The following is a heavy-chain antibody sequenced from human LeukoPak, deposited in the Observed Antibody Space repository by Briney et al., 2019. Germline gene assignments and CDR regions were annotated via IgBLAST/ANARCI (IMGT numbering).Heavy chain of an antibody. J-gene: IGHJ4*02. D-gene: IGHD2-21*02. CDR1: GFTFGVYG. CDR2: FRSKAYGGIT. Sequence: GGSLRLSCTPSGFTFGVYGMSWFRQAPGKGLEGVGFFRSKAYGGITGYAASVKGRFSISRDDSKSIAYLQMNSLKTEDTAVYYCSRSRRVFGGGACYSFDYWGQGTLVTVSS. CDR3: SRSRRVFGGGACYSFDY. V-gene: IGHV3-49*03.